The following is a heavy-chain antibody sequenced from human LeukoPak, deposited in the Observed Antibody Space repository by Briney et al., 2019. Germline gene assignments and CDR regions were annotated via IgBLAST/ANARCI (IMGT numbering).Heavy chain of an antibody. Sequence: SETLSLTCTLSGGSIRSSSYYWGWIRQPPGKGLEWIGSIYYSGSTYYNPSLKSRVTISVDTSKNQFSLKLSSVTAADTAVYYCARHGCDGGSCYSWEQWLIPPSDYWGQGSLVTVSS. CDR3: ARHGCDGGSCYSWEQWLIPPSDY. J-gene: IGHJ4*02. D-gene: IGHD2-15*01. CDR2: IYYSGST. CDR1: GGSIRSSSYY. V-gene: IGHV4-39*01.